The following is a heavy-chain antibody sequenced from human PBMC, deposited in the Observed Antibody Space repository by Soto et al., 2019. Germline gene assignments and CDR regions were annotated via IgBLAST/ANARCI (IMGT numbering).Heavy chain of an antibody. J-gene: IGHJ4*02. CDR3: ARAAPYYYDSSGYYYPLSPFDY. D-gene: IGHD3-22*01. Sequence: QVQLVQSGAEVKKPGSSVKVSCKASGGTFSSYAISWVRQAPGQGLEWMGGIIPIFGTANYAQKFQGRVTMTADESTSTAYMELSSLRSEDTAVYYCARAAPYYYDSSGYYYPLSPFDYWGQGTLVTVSS. CDR1: GGTFSSYA. CDR2: IIPIFGTA. V-gene: IGHV1-69*12.